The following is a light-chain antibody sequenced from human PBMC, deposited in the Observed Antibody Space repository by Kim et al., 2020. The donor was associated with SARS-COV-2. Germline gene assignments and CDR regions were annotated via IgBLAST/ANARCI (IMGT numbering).Light chain of an antibody. J-gene: IGKJ1*01. CDR3: QHRRT. CDR1: QVINSY. Sequence: EIVLTQSPATLSLSPGERATLSCRASQVINSYLAWYQQKPGQAPRLLIYDTSNRATDIPARFSGSGSGTDFTLTISSLEPEDFAIYYCQHRRTFGPGTKVDIK. V-gene: IGKV3-11*01. CDR2: DTS.